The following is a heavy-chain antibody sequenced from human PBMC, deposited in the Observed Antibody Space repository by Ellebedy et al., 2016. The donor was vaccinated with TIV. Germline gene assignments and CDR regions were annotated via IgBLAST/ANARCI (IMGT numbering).Heavy chain of an antibody. V-gene: IGHV3-48*04. D-gene: IGHD1-7*01. J-gene: IGHJ4*02. Sequence: GESLKISCAASGFTFSSYAMHWVRQAPGKGLEWVSYISSSGSTIYYADSVKGRFTISRDNAKNSLYLQMNSMRAEDTAVYYCARDYWNYEDYWGQGTLVTVSS. CDR1: GFTFSSYA. CDR3: ARDYWNYEDY. CDR2: ISSSGSTI.